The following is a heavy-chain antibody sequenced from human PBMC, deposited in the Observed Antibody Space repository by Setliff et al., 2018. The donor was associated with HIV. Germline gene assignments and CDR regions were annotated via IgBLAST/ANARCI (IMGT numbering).Heavy chain of an antibody. CDR1: GYTFSDYG. CDR2: ISVYNGNT. V-gene: IGHV1-18*01. CDR3: ARTPRIMVTLKGEYYFYYMDA. D-gene: IGHD2-8*01. J-gene: IGHJ6*03. Sequence: ASVKVSCKTSGYTFSDYGITWVRQAPGQGLEWMGWISVYNGNTNYAQKFQGRLSMSTASSTSTANMFLRSLRYDDTAVYYCARTPRIMVTLKGEYYFYYMDAWGKGTTVTVSS.